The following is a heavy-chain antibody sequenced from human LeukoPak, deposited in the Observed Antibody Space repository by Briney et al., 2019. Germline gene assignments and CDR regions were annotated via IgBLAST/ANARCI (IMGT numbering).Heavy chain of an antibody. CDR2: ISSSSSYI. Sequence: GGSPRLSCAASGFTFSSYSMNWVRQAPGKGLEWVSSISSSSSYIYYADSVKGRFTISRDNAKNSLYLQMNSLRAEDTAVYYCARDYSSTSCFDYWGQGTLVTVSS. CDR1: GFTFSSYS. CDR3: ARDYSSTSCFDY. J-gene: IGHJ4*02. D-gene: IGHD2-2*01. V-gene: IGHV3-21*01.